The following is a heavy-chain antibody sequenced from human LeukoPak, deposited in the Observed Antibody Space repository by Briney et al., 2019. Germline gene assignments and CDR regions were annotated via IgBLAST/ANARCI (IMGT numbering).Heavy chain of an antibody. CDR2: IYYSVST. D-gene: IGHD3-22*01. J-gene: IGHJ4*02. CDR3: ARARGNSSGRPFDY. Sequence: SETLSLTCTVSGGSISRYYWSWIRQPPGEGLEGIGYIYYSVSTNYNPSLKSRVTISVDTSKNQFSLKLSSVTAADTAVYYCARARGNSSGRPFDYWGQGTLVTVSS. CDR1: GGSISRYY. V-gene: IGHV4-59*01.